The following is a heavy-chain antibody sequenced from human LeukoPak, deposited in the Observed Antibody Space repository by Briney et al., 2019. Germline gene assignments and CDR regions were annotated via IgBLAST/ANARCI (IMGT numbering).Heavy chain of an antibody. CDR1: GYTFSGHY. CDR3: ARWRGYASDWSGPFDD. V-gene: IGHV1-2*02. J-gene: IGHJ4*02. CDR2: INPKSGGT. D-gene: IGHD6-19*01. Sequence: ASVKVSCKASGYTFSGHYMHWVRQAPGQGLEWMGWINPKSGGTNYEQKFQGRVTMTRDTSISTAYMGLSRLRSDDTAVYYCARWRGYASDWSGPFDDWGQGTLVTVSS.